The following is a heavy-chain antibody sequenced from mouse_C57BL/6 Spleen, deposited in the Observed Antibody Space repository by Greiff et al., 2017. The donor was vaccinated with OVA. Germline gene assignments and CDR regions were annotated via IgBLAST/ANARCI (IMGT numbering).Heavy chain of an antibody. CDR2: ISSGGDYI. D-gene: IGHD1-1*01. CDR1: GFTFSSYA. V-gene: IGHV5-9-1*02. J-gene: IGHJ4*01. CDR3: TRDMGYYGSSHGAMDY. Sequence: EVQLVESGEGLVKPGGSLKLSCAASGFTFSSYAMSWVRQTPEQRLEWVAYISSGGDYIYYADTVKGRFTISRDNARNTLYLQMSSLKSEDTAMYYCTRDMGYYGSSHGAMDYWGQGTSVTVSS.